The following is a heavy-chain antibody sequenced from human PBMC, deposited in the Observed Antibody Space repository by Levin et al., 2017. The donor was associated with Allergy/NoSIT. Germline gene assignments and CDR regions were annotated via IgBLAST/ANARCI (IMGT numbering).Heavy chain of an antibody. D-gene: IGHD6-13*01. J-gene: IGHJ4*02. Sequence: SETLSLTCAVYGGSFSGYYWSWIRQPPGKGLEWIGEINHSGSTNYNPSLKSRVTISVDTSKNQFSLKLSSVTAADTAVYYCARGLFMSTYGSWLEQQLATRYDYWGQGTLVTVSS. CDR2: INHSGST. CDR3: ARGLFMSTYGSWLEQQLATRYDY. V-gene: IGHV4-34*01. CDR1: GGSFSGYY.